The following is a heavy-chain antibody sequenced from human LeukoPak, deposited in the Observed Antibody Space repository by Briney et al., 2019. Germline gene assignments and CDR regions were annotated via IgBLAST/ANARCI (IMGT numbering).Heavy chain of an antibody. CDR1: GFTVSSNY. Sequence: GGSLRLSCAASGFTVSSNYMSWVRQAPGKGLEWVSTISGSTYYADSVKGRFTSSRDSSKNTLYLQMNSLRAEDTALYYCAKGHDFWSGYYDYWGQGTLVTVSS. V-gene: IGHV3-53*01. CDR3: AKGHDFWSGYYDY. D-gene: IGHD3-3*01. CDR2: ISGST. J-gene: IGHJ4*02.